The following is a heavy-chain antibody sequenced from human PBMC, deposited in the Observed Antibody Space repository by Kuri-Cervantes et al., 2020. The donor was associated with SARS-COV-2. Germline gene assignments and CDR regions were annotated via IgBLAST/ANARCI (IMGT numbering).Heavy chain of an antibody. CDR3: ARTQLWELNFDDFDI. CDR1: GYTFTGYY. V-gene: IGHV1-2*02. Sequence: ASVKVSCKASGYTFTGYYMHWVRQAPGQGLEWMGWINPNSGGTNYAQKFQGRVTMTRDTSISTAYMELSRLRSDDTAVYYCARTQLWELNFDDFDIWGQGKLVTVSS. CDR2: INPNSGGT. J-gene: IGHJ3*02. D-gene: IGHD1-26*01.